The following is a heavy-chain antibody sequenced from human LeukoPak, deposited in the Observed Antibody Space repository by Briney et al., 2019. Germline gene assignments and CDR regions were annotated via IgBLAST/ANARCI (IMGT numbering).Heavy chain of an antibody. J-gene: IGHJ4*02. CDR2: ISSSSSYI. Sequence: GGSLRLSCAASGFTFSSFTMNWVRQAPGKGLEWVSSISSSSSYIYYADSVKGRFTISRDNAKNSLYLQMNSLRAEDTAVYYCARGPYSGSYFYYFDYWGQGTLVTVSS. V-gene: IGHV3-21*01. D-gene: IGHD1-26*01. CDR3: ARGPYSGSYFYYFDY. CDR1: GFTFSSFT.